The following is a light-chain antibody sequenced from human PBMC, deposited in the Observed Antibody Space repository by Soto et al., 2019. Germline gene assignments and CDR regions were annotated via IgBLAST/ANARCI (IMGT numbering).Light chain of an antibody. CDR2: KAS. Sequence: DIQVTQSPSTLSGSVGDRFTITCLAIQTISSWLAWYQQKAGKAPKLLIYKASTLKSGVPSRFSGSGSGTDFTLTISSLQPEDFETYYCQQSYSNSITFGQGTRLEIK. CDR1: QTISSW. V-gene: IGKV1-5*03. J-gene: IGKJ5*01. CDR3: QQSYSNSIT.